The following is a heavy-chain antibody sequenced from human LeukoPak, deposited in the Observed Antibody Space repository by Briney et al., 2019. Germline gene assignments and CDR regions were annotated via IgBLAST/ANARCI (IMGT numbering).Heavy chain of an antibody. CDR1: GFTFSTYW. Sequence: PGGSLRLSCATSGFTFSTYWMHWVRQAPGKGLVWVSRINSDGGSRNYADFVKGRFTISRDNAKNTLFLQMNSLRAEDTGVYYCVRDGDSFDFDYWGQGTLFTASS. D-gene: IGHD4-17*01. CDR2: INSDGGSR. V-gene: IGHV3-74*01. CDR3: VRDGDSFDFDY. J-gene: IGHJ4*02.